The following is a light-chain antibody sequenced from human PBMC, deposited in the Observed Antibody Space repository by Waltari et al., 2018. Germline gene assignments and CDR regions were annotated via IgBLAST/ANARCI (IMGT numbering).Light chain of an antibody. CDR3: QSYDSSLSGWV. CDR2: GNT. J-gene: IGLJ3*02. CDR1: SANIGAGYD. V-gene: IGLV1-40*01. Sequence: QSVLTQPPSVSGAPGQRVTISCTGSSANIGAGYDVHWYLQLPGTAPKLLIYGNTNRPSGVPDRFSGSTSGTSASLAITGLQADEEADYYCQSYDSSLSGWVFGGGTKLTVL.